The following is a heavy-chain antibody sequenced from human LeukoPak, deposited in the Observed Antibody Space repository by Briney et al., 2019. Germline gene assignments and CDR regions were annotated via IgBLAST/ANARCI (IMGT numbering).Heavy chain of an antibody. J-gene: IGHJ3*02. CDR2: IYTSGSS. V-gene: IGHV4-61*02. Sequence: QVQLQESGPGLVKPSQTLSLTCTVSGGSISSDSYFWSWIRQPAGKGLEWIGRIYTSGSSNYNPSLKSRVTISVDTSKNQFSRKLSSVAAADTAVYYCARVIVVDAFDIWGQGTMVTVSS. D-gene: IGHD1-26*01. CDR3: ARVIVVDAFDI. CDR1: GGSISSDSYF.